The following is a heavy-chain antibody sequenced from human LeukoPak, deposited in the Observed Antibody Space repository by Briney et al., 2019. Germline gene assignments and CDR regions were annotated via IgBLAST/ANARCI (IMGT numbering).Heavy chain of an antibody. V-gene: IGHV1-18*01. D-gene: IGHD2-15*01. Sequence: ASVKVSCKASGYTFTNYGISWVRQAPGQGLEWMGWISTYNGNTKYAQKLQGRVTMTTDTSTSTAYMELRSLRSDDTAVYYCARDKYCSGGSCYPRIDYWGQGTLVTVSS. CDR1: GYTFTNYG. J-gene: IGHJ4*02. CDR2: ISTYNGNT. CDR3: ARDKYCSGGSCYPRIDY.